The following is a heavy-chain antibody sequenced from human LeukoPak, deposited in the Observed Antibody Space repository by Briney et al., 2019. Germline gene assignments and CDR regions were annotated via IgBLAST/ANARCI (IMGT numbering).Heavy chain of an antibody. Sequence: GGSLRLSCAPSGFTFSHYWMSWVRQAPGKGLEWVANIKEDGSEKYYVDSVKGRFTISRDNAKNSLSLQVNSLRAEDTAVYYCAKARAAAGMGLGYWGQGTLVTVSS. D-gene: IGHD6-13*01. J-gene: IGHJ4*02. V-gene: IGHV3-7*01. CDR2: IKEDGSEK. CDR1: GFTFSHYW. CDR3: AKARAAAGMGLGY.